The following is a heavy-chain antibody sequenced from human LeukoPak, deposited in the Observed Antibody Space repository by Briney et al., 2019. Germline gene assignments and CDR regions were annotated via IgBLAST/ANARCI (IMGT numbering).Heavy chain of an antibody. CDR2: IISSSGSV. CDR3: AKGRTYLDAFDI. V-gene: IGHV3-23*01. CDR1: GFSFNNYA. Sequence: PGGSLRLSCAASGFSFNNYAMSWVRQAPGKGLEWVSIIISSSGSVFYADAVKGRLTIPRDNSKNTLYLQMNRLRLEDTAVYYCAKGRTYLDAFDIWGQGTMVTVSS. J-gene: IGHJ3*02.